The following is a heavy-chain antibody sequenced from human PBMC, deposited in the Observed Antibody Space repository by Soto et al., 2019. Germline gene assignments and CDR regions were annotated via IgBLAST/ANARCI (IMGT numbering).Heavy chain of an antibody. CDR2: INPNSGGT. Sequence: ASVKVSCKASGYTFTGYYIHWVRQAPGQGLEWMGWINPNSGGTNYAQKFQGRVTMTRDTSISTAYMELSRLRSDDTAVYYCAREIVVGLGGMDVWGQGTTVTVSS. D-gene: IGHD2-15*01. V-gene: IGHV1-2*02. J-gene: IGHJ6*02. CDR1: GYTFTGYY. CDR3: AREIVVGLGGMDV.